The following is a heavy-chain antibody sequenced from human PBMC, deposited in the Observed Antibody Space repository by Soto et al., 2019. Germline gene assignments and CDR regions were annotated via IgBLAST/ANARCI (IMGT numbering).Heavy chain of an antibody. CDR3: ARKTYSSSWSYYYYGMSF. CDR1: GYTFTSYF. CDR2: ISAYNGNT. Sequence: ASVKVSCKASGYTFTSYFVSWVRQAPGQGLEWMGWISAYNGNTNYAQKLQGRVTMTTDTSTSTAYMELRSLRSDDTAVYYCARKTYSSSWSYYYYGMSFWGQGTTVTVSS. D-gene: IGHD6-13*01. V-gene: IGHV1-18*01. J-gene: IGHJ6*02.